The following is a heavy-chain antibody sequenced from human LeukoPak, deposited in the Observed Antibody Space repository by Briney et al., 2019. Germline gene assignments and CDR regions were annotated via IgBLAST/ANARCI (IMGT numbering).Heavy chain of an antibody. J-gene: IGHJ4*02. V-gene: IGHV3-23*01. D-gene: IGHD3-22*01. Sequence: GGSLRLSCAASGFTFSTYAMSWARQAPGKGLEWVSVISGSGGSTYYADSVKGRFTISRDNSKNTLFLQMNSLRAEDTAAYYCARRGYDISGYYGYFDYWGQGILVTVSS. CDR3: ARRGYDISGYYGYFDY. CDR1: GFTFSTYA. CDR2: ISGSGGST.